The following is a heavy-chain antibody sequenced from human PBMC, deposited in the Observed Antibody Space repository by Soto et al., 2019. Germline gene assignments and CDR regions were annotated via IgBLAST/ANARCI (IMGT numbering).Heavy chain of an antibody. CDR3: ARVPTMITLGLWSFDI. J-gene: IGHJ3*02. CDR2: INPSGGGT. CDR1: GYTFSNFH. D-gene: IGHD3-16*01. V-gene: IGHV1-46*01. Sequence: QVQLVQSGAEVKKPGASVMVSCKASGYTFSNFHMHWARQAPGQGLEWMGIINPSGGGTNYAQKFQDRVTMTSDTSTSTFYMGLSSLRSDDTAVYYCARVPTMITLGLWSFDIWGQGTMVTVSS.